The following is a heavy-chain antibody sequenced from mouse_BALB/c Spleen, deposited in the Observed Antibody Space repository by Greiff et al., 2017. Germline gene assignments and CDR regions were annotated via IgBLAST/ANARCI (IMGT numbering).Heavy chain of an antibody. CDR3: AIGSYAMDY. V-gene: IGHV5-9-4*01. CDR1: GFTFSSYA. D-gene: IGHD3-3*01. Sequence: EVMLVESGGGLVKPGGSLKLSCAASGFTFSSYAMSWVRQSPEKRLEWVAEISSGGSYTYYPDNVTGRFTISRDNAKNTLYLEMSSLRSEDTAMYYGAIGSYAMDYWGQGTSVTVSS. CDR2: ISSGGSYT. J-gene: IGHJ4*01.